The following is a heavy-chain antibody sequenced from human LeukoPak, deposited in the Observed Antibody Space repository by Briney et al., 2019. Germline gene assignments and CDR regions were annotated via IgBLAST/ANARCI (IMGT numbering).Heavy chain of an antibody. CDR2: MNPNSGNT. CDR3: ARGLDIVVVTAIPNWFDP. Sequence: ASVKVSCKASGGTFSSYAISWVRQATGQGLEWMGWMNPNSGNTGYAQKFQGRVTMTRNTSINTAYMELSSLRSEDTAVYYCARGLDIVVVTAIPNWFDPWGQGTLVTVSS. J-gene: IGHJ5*02. CDR1: GGTFSSYA. V-gene: IGHV1-8*02. D-gene: IGHD2-21*02.